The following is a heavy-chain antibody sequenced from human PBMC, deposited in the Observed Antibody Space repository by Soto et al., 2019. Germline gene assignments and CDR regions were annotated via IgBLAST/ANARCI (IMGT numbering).Heavy chain of an antibody. D-gene: IGHD3-10*01. CDR1: GFTFINYA. Sequence: EVQLLESGGGLVQPGGSLRLSCAGSGFTFINYAMNWVRQAPGKGLEWVSTISGGRDAPFFADSVRGRFTISRDNSKNTLTLQMNNLGVDYTAVYFCARKVPGSTSRPDYWYFQLWGRGTLVTVSS. CDR3: ARKVPGSTSRPDYWYFQL. J-gene: IGHJ2*01. CDR2: ISGGRDAP. V-gene: IGHV3-23*01.